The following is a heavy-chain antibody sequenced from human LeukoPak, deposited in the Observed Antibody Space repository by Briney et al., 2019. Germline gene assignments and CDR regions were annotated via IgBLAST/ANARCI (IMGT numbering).Heavy chain of an antibody. CDR2: IIPIFGTA. Sequence: ASVKVSCKASGGTFSSYAISWVRQAPGQGLEWMGGIIPIFGTANYAQKFQGRVTITADESTSTAYMGLSSLRSEDTAVYYCARVTEMATIWDYWGQGTLVTVSS. V-gene: IGHV1-69*13. D-gene: IGHD5-24*01. CDR3: ARVTEMATIWDY. J-gene: IGHJ4*02. CDR1: GGTFSSYA.